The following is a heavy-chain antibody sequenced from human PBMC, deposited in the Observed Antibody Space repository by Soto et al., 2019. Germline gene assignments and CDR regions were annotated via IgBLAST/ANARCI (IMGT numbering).Heavy chain of an antibody. CDR3: ARVDYGDYDYYYYGMDV. V-gene: IGHV3-33*01. J-gene: IGHJ6*02. CDR1: GFTFSSYG. D-gene: IGHD4-17*01. CDR2: IWYDGSNK. Sequence: PGGSLRLSCAASGFTFSSYGMHWVRQAPGKGLEWVAVIWYDGSNKYYADSVKGRFTISRDNSKNTLYLQMNSLRAEDTAVYYCARVDYGDYDYYYYGMDVWGQGTTVT.